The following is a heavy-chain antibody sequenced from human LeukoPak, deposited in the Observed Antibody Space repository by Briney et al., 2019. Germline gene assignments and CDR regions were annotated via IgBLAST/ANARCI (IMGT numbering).Heavy chain of an antibody. CDR1: GFTVSTNY. D-gene: IGHD6-19*01. CDR3: AKDSYSSGYYFDY. J-gene: IGHJ4*02. CDR2: IYSGGST. Sequence: GGSLRLSCVVSGFTVSTNYMSWVRQAPGKGLEWVSLIYSGGSTYYADSVKGRFTISRDNSKNTLYLQMNSLRAEDTAVYYCAKDSYSSGYYFDYWGQGTLVTVSS. V-gene: IGHV3-53*01.